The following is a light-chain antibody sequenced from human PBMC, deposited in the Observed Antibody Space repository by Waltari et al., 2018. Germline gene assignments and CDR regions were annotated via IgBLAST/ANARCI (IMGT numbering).Light chain of an antibody. CDR1: QSVSSY. V-gene: IGKV3-11*01. CDR3: QQRSNWPT. CDR2: DAS. J-gene: IGKJ1*01. Sequence: EIVLTQSPATLSLSPGERATLSCRASQSVSSYLAWYQQKPGRAPRLLIYDASNRATGIPARFSGSGSGTDVTLTISSLEPEDFAFYYCQQRSNWPTFGQGTRVEIK.